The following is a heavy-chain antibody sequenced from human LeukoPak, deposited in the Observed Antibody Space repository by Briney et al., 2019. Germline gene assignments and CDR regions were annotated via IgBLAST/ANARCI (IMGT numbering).Heavy chain of an antibody. D-gene: IGHD3-22*01. CDR2: IDSGGGST. Sequence: GGSLRLSCVASEYTFSNYAMSWVRQAPGKGLEWVPSIDSGGGSTYYADSVKGRFTISRDNSKNTLYLQMNGLRAEDTAIYYCASADGSGYRYYWGQGTLVTVSS. CDR1: EYTFSNYA. CDR3: ASADGSGYRYY. V-gene: IGHV3-23*01. J-gene: IGHJ4*02.